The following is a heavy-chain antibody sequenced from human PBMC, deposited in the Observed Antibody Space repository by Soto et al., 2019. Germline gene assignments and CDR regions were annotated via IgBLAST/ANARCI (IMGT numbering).Heavy chain of an antibody. CDR1: GFTFNNYA. V-gene: IGHV3-23*01. CDR3: AKGRGGSGSLTPRVDF. CDR2: ISGGGDTT. D-gene: IGHD3-10*01. J-gene: IGHJ4*02. Sequence: EVQLLASGGGLVQPRGSLRVSWAASGFTFNNYAMTWVRQAPGKGLEWVSAISGGGDTTSYADSVKGRFTVSRDGSKNTLYLQMSSLRAEDTALYYCAKGRGGSGSLTPRVDFWGQGTLVTVSS.